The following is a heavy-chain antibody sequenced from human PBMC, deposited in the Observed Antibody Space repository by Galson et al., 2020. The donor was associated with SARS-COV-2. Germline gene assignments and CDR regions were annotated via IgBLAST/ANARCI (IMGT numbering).Heavy chain of an antibody. V-gene: IGHV4-38-2*02. CDR2: VFHSGST. CDR3: ARGGYCRSTSCYLRFDY. D-gene: IGHD2-2*01. CDR1: GDSIYNDHY. Sequence: ETLSLTCTVSGDSIYNDHYWGWIRQPPGKGLEWIGNVFHSGSTYYNPSLKSRVTISVDTSNNQFSLNLNSVTAADTAVYFCARGGYCRSTSCYLRFDYWGQGNLVTVSS. J-gene: IGHJ4*02.